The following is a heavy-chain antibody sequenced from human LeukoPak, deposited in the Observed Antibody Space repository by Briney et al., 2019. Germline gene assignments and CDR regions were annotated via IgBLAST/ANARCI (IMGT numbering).Heavy chain of an antibody. Sequence: GGSLRLSCAASGFTFSSHWMTWVRQAPGKGLEWVANIKHDGSGKYYEDSVKGRFTISRDDAKNSLYLQMNSLRAEDTAVYYCARDSKYSSGWYPGYDYWGQGTLVTVSS. V-gene: IGHV3-7*01. CDR3: ARDSKYSSGWYPGYDY. CDR2: IKHDGSGK. D-gene: IGHD6-19*01. J-gene: IGHJ4*02. CDR1: GFTFSSHW.